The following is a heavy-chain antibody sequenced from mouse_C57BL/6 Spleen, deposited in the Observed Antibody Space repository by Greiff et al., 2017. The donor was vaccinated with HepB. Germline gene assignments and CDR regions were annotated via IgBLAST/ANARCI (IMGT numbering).Heavy chain of an antibody. V-gene: IGHV2-2*01. Sequence: VQLQQSGPGLVQPSQSLSITCTVSGFSLTSYGVHWVRQSPGKGLEWLGVIWSGGSTDYNAAFISRLSISKDNSKSQVFFKMNSLQADDTAIYYCAALTTVGAHWYFDVWGTGTTVTVSS. CDR3: AALTTVGAHWYFDV. D-gene: IGHD1-1*01. CDR1: GFSLTSYG. CDR2: IWSGGST. J-gene: IGHJ1*03.